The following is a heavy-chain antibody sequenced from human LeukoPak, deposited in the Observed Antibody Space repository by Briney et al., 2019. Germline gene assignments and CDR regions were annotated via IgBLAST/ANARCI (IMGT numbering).Heavy chain of an antibody. CDR2: INPNSGGT. CDR1: GYTFTGYY. D-gene: IGHD3-22*01. V-gene: IGHV1-2*02. Sequence: ASVKVSCKASGYTFTGYYMHWVRQAPGQGLEWMGWINPNSGGTNYAQKFQGRVTMTRDTSISTAYMELSRLRSDDTAVYYCARARGYYYDSSGYLPYYMDVWGKGTTVTVSS. J-gene: IGHJ6*03. CDR3: ARARGYYYDSSGYLPYYMDV.